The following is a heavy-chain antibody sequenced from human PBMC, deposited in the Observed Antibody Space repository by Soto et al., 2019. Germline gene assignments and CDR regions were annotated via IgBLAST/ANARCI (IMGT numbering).Heavy chain of an antibody. J-gene: IGHJ6*02. D-gene: IGHD2-15*01. V-gene: IGHV1-18*01. CDR3: ASSPLYCSGGSCYSGNYGMDV. CDR2: ISAYNGNT. CDR1: GYTFTSYG. Sequence: QVQLVQSGAEVKKPGASVKVSCKASGYTFTSYGISWVRQAPGQGLEWMGWISAYNGNTNYAQKLQGRVTMTTDTSTSTAYMELRSLRSDDTAVYYCASSPLYCSGGSCYSGNYGMDVWGQGPTVTVSS.